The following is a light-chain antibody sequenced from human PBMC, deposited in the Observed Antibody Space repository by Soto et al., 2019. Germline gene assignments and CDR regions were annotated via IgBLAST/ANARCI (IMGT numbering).Light chain of an antibody. J-gene: IGKJ4*01. CDR1: QDIRNY. Sequence: QLTPSHSSLSASVGYILPVTCRASQDIRNYLAWYQQKPGKAPKLLICDASTLYSGVPSRFSGSGSGTDFTLTISGLQPEDFAAYYCQQLRSYPSTFGRGTKVDIK. V-gene: IGKV1-9*01. CDR2: DAS. CDR3: QQLRSYPST.